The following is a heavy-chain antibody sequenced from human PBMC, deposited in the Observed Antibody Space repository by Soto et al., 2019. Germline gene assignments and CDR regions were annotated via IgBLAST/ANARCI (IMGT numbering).Heavy chain of an antibody. Sequence: EVQLVESGGGLVQPGGSLRLSCSASGFTFSSCAMHWVRQAAGKGLEYVSGISSNGGSTYYADSVKDRFTISRDNSKNTLFLQVNSLTAEDTAVYYCVKDRRTTRRAMDVWGQGTTVTGSS. CDR2: ISSNGGST. J-gene: IGHJ6*02. CDR3: VKDRRTTRRAMDV. V-gene: IGHV3-64D*06. CDR1: GFTFSSCA. D-gene: IGHD1-7*01.